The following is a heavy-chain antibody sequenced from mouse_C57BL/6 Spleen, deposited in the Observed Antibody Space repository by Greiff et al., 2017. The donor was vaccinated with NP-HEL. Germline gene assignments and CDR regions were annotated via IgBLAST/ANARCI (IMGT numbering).Heavy chain of an antibody. V-gene: IGHV1-69*01. J-gene: IGHJ2*01. CDR2: IDPSDSYT. Sequence: QVQLQQPGAELVMPGASVKLSCKASGYTFTSYWMHWVKQRPGQGLEWIGEIDPSDSYTNYNQKFKGKSTLTVDKSSSTAYMQLSSLTSEDSAVYYCARSGVGSSYFDYWGQGTTLTVSS. D-gene: IGHD1-1*01. CDR1: GYTFTSYW. CDR3: ARSGVGSSYFDY.